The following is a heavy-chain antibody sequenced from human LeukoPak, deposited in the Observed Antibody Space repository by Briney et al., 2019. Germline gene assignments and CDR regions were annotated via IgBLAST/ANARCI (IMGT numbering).Heavy chain of an antibody. V-gene: IGHV1-24*01. CDR2: FDPEDGET. D-gene: IGHD2-2*01. CDR1: GYTLTELS. J-gene: IGHJ5*02. CDR3: ATTKNRDIVVVPNNWFDP. Sequence: ASVKVSCKVSGYTLTELSMHWVRQAPGKGLEWMGGFDPEDGETIYAQKFQGRATMTEDTSTDTAYMELSSLRSEDTAVYYCATTKNRDIVVVPNNWFDPWGQGTLVTVSS.